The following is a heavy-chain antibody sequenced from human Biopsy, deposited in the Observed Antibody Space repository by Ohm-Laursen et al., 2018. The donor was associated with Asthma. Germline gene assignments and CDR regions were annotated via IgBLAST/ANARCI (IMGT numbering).Heavy chain of an antibody. D-gene: IGHD3-10*01. J-gene: IGHJ6*02. Sequence: ASVTLSCKTSGHTFNSAGITWVRQAPGQGLEWMGWISVYNGNTKVAQKLQDRVTMITDTSTSTAYMELRSLRSDDTAVYFCARAVDYSHYYGIDVWGQGTTVTVS. CDR1: GHTFNSAG. CDR2: ISVYNGNT. CDR3: ARAVDYSHYYGIDV. V-gene: IGHV1-18*01.